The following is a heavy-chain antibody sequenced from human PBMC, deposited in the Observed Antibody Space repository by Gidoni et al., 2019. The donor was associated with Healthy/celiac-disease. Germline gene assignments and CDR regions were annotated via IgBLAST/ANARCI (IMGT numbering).Heavy chain of an antibody. J-gene: IGHJ4*02. CDR1: GGSFSGYY. V-gene: IGHV4-34*01. Sequence: QVQLQQWGAGLLKPSETLSLTCAVYGGSFSGYYWSWIRQPPGKGLEWIGEINHSGSTNYNPSLKSRVTISVDTSKNQFSLKLSSVTAADTAVYYCARAPRITMVRGVRFDYWGQGTLVTVSS. CDR2: INHSGST. CDR3: ARAPRITMVRGVRFDY. D-gene: IGHD3-10*01.